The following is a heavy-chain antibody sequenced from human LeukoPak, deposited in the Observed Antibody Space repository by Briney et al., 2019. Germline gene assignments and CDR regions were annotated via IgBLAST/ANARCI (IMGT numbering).Heavy chain of an antibody. CDR1: GYTFSGYY. V-gene: IGHV1-2*06. Sequence: ASVKVSCKASGYTFSGYYVHWVPQAPGQGLEWMGRINPYSGGTNYAQKFQGRVTMTRDTSISIVYMELSSLRSYDTAVYFCARGLSRIFGVVIIGRSFDYWGQGTLVTVSS. CDR3: ARGLSRIFGVVIIGRSFDY. D-gene: IGHD3-3*01. CDR2: INPYSGGT. J-gene: IGHJ4*02.